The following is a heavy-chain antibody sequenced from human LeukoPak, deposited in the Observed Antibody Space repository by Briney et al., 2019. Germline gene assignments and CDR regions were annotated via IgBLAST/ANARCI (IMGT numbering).Heavy chain of an antibody. V-gene: IGHV3-23*01. J-gene: IGHJ4*02. CDR1: GFTFSSYA. D-gene: IGHD3-16*01. CDR2: IIGSGSNT. CDR3: AKGVLRTGGDY. Sequence: GGSLRLSCAASGFTFSSYAMTWVRQAPGKGLEWVSSIIGSGSNTYYADTVKGRFTISRDNSKNTLYLQMNSLRAEDTAVYYCAKGVLRTGGDYWGQGTLVTVSS.